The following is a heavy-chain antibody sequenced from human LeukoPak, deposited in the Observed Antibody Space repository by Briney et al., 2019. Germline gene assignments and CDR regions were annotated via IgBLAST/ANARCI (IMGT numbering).Heavy chain of an antibody. J-gene: IGHJ4*02. CDR3: AKSPYSSSAQGY. CDR1: GFTFSSYA. Sequence: GGSLRLSCAAPGFTFSSYAMSWVRQAPGKGLEWVSAISGGSGGTYYADSVKGRFTISRDNPKNTLYLQTDSLRAEDTAIYYCAKSPYSSSAQGYWGQGTLVSVSS. CDR2: ISGGSGGT. V-gene: IGHV3-23*01. D-gene: IGHD6-6*01.